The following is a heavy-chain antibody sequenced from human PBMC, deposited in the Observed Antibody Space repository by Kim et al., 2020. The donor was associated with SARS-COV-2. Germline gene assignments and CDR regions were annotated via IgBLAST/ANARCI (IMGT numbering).Heavy chain of an antibody. CDR3: AKDLAISAWFGELSGDTFDY. V-gene: IGHV3-23*01. CDR1: GFTFSSYA. D-gene: IGHD3-10*01. J-gene: IGHJ4*02. Sequence: GGSLRLSCAASGFTFSSYAMSWVRQAPGQGLEWVSAISCSGGSTYYADSVKGRFTISRDNSKNTLYLQMNSLRTEDTAVYYCAKDLAISAWFGELSGDTFDYSGQRNLVTFSS. CDR2: ISCSGGST.